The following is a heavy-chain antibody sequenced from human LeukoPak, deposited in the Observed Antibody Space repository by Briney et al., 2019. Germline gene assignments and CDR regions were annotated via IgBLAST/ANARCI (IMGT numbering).Heavy chain of an antibody. CDR2: IYTSGST. J-gene: IGHJ6*03. CDR3: AAYYYYMDV. V-gene: IGHV4-4*07. Sequence: PSETLSLTCTVSGGSISSSYWSWIRQPAGKGLEWIGRIYTSGSTYYNPSLKNRVTISLDMSKSQFSLRLTSVTAADTAVYYCAAYYYYMDVWGKGTTVTVSS. CDR1: GGSISSSY.